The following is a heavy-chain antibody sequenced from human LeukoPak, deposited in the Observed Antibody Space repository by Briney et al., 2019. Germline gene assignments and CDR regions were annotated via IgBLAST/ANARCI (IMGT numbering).Heavy chain of an antibody. V-gene: IGHV3-33*01. CDR3: ARGRSITLLRGVAMSDGFDI. J-gene: IGHJ3*02. CDR2: TWYDGSNK. CDR1: GFTFSSYG. D-gene: IGHD3-10*01. Sequence: GGSLRLSCVASGFTFSSYGMHWVRQAPGRGLEWLGVTWYDGSNKYYADSVKGRFTISRDNAKNLLFLQMNGLRAEDTALYYCARGRSITLLRGVAMSDGFDIWGQGAMVAVSS.